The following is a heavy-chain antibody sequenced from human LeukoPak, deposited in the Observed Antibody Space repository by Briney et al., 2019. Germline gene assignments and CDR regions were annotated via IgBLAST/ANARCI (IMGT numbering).Heavy chain of an antibody. CDR2: IYYSGRT. CDR1: GGSISNFY. V-gene: IGHV4-59*01. CDR3: ARVRQLAFDY. J-gene: IGHJ4*02. Sequence: SETLSLTCTVSGGSISNFYWGWIRQPPGKGLEWVGYIYYSGRTNYNRSLKSRVTISVDTSKNQFSLNMSSVTTADTAVYYCARVRQLAFDYWGQGTLVTVSS. D-gene: IGHD6-13*01.